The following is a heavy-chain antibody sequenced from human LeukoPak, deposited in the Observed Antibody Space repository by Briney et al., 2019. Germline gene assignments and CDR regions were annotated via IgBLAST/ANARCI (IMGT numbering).Heavy chain of an antibody. CDR1: GFTFSTYA. Sequence: GGSLRLSCAASGFTFSTYAMTWVRQAPGKGVEWGSLISGTGGSTYYADSVKGRFTISRDNSKNTLYVQMNSLRAEDTAVYYCAKDYEPLVGVHRWGDWFDPWGQGTVVTVSS. CDR3: AKDYEPLVGVHRWGDWFDP. V-gene: IGHV3-23*01. J-gene: IGHJ5*02. D-gene: IGHD1-26*01. CDR2: ISGTGGST.